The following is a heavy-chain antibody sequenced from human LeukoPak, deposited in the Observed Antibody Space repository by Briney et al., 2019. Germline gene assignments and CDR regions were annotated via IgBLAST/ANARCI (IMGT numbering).Heavy chain of an antibody. CDR1: GGSISSGGYY. V-gene: IGHV4-31*03. CDR3: AGEGYYYDSSGYYENIIDY. J-gene: IGHJ4*02. D-gene: IGHD3-22*01. CDR2: IYYSGST. Sequence: SETLSLTCTVSGGSISSGGYYWSWIRQHPGKGLEWIGYIYYSGSTYYNPSLKSRVTISVDTSKNQFSLKLSSVTAADTAVYYCAGEGYYYDSSGYYENIIDYRGQGTLVTASS.